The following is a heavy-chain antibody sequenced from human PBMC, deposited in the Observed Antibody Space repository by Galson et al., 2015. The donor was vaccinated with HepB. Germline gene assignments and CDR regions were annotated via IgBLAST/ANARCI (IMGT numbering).Heavy chain of an antibody. CDR3: ASYCSSTSCYRGSYYYYGMDV. D-gene: IGHD2-2*01. V-gene: IGHV1-69*13. Sequence: SVKVSCKASGGTFSSYAISWVRQAPGQGLEWMGGIIPIFGTANYAQKFQGRVTITADESTSTAYMELSSPRSEDTAVYYCASYCSSTSCYRGSYYYYGMDVWGQGTTVTVSS. CDR1: GGTFSSYA. CDR2: IIPIFGTA. J-gene: IGHJ6*02.